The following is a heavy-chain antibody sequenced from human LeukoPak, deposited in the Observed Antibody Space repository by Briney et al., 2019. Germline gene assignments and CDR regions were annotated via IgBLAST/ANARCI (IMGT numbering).Heavy chain of an antibody. CDR1: GGSISSSSYY. CDR2: IYYSGST. D-gene: IGHD6-6*01. Sequence: PSETLSLTCTVSGGSISSSSYYWGWIRQPPGKGLEWIGSIYYSGSTYYNPSLKSRVTISVDTSKNQFSLELSSVTAADTAVYYCAREWGEYSSSSGPRDVWGKGTTVTVSS. CDR3: AREWGEYSSSSGPRDV. J-gene: IGHJ6*04. V-gene: IGHV4-39*02.